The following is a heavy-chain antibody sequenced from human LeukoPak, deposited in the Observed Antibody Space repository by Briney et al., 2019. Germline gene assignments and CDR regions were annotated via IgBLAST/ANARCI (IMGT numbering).Heavy chain of an antibody. CDR1: GGSISSYY. D-gene: IGHD3-16*02. J-gene: IGHJ4*02. Sequence: PSETLSLTCTVSGGSISSYYWSWIRQPPGKGLEWIGYIYYSGSTNYNPSLKSRVTISVDTSKNQFSLKLSSVTAADTAVYYCARGRYRGYPPVTVRKSLRVFDYWGQGTLVTVSS. CDR2: IYYSGST. CDR3: ARGRYRGYPPVTVRKSLRVFDY. V-gene: IGHV4-59*12.